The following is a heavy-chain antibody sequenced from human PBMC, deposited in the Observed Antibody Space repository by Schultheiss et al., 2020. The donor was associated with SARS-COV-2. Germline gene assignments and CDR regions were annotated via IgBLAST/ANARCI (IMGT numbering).Heavy chain of an antibody. CDR1: GGSISSGSYY. CDR2: IDWDDDK. Sequence: TLSLTCTVSGGSISSGSYYWSWIRQHPGKALEWLALIDWDDDKYYSTSLKTRLTISKDTSKNQVVLTMTNMDPVDTATYYCARMSMIVGNDYWGQGTLVTVSS. J-gene: IGHJ4*02. D-gene: IGHD3-22*01. V-gene: IGHV2-70*01. CDR3: ARMSMIVGNDY.